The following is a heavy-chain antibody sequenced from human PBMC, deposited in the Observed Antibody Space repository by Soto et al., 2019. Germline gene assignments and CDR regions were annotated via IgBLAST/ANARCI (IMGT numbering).Heavy chain of an antibody. Sequence: KTSETLSLTCTVSGGSISSGDYYWSWIRQPPGKGLEWIGYIYYSGSTYYNPSLKSRVTISVDTSKNQFSLKLSSVTAADTAVYYCAREVEAVAGTEVDYYGMDVWGQGTTVTVSS. CDR3: AREVEAVAGTEVDYYGMDV. CDR2: IYYSGST. CDR1: GGSISSGDYY. V-gene: IGHV4-30-4*01. D-gene: IGHD6-19*01. J-gene: IGHJ6*02.